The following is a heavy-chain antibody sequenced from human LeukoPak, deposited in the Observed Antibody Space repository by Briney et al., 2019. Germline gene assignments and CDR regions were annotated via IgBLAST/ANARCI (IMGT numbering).Heavy chain of an antibody. D-gene: IGHD3-10*01. CDR3: TLIQGWGSGSYYRDF. CDR1: GFSISNDW. J-gene: IGHJ4*02. CDR2: VKSRSAGETT. Sequence: GGSLRLSCAASGFSISNDWMSWVRQAPGKGLEWVARVKSRSAGETTDYAALVKGRFTISRDDSKNTLYLQMNSLKTEDTAVYYCTLIQGWGSGSYYRDFWGQGALVTVSS. V-gene: IGHV3-15*01.